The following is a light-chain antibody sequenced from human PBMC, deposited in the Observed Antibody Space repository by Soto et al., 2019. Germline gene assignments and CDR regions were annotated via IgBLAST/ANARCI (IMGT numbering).Light chain of an antibody. V-gene: IGKV3-15*01. CDR3: QQYNNWPIT. CDR2: VAS. Sequence: DIVLTQSPGTLSLSPGERATLSCRASQTLSPNYLAWCQQKPGQAPRLLIYVASTRAPGIPARFSGSGSGTEFTLTISSLQSEDFAVYYCQQYNNWPITFGRGTRLEIK. J-gene: IGKJ5*01. CDR1: QTLSPN.